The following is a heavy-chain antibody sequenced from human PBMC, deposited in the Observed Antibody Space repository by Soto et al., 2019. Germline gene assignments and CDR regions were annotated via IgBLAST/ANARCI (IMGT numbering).Heavy chain of an antibody. Sequence: PSETLSRTCTVSGGSISSSSYYWGWILQPPGKGLEWIGSIYYSGSTYYNPSLKSRVTISVDTSKNQFSLKLSSVTAADTAVYYCARQSRDFWSGYSPPANWFDPWGQGTLVTVS. V-gene: IGHV4-39*01. CDR3: ARQSRDFWSGYSPPANWFDP. CDR1: GGSISSSSYY. CDR2: IYYSGST. J-gene: IGHJ5*02. D-gene: IGHD3-3*01.